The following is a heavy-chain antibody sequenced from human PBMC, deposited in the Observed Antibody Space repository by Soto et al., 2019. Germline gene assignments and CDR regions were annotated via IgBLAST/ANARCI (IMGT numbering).Heavy chain of an antibody. CDR3: ARLQFGEGFDY. V-gene: IGHV4-4*02. Sequence: LSLTCAVSGGSISSSNWWSWVRPPPGKGLEWIGEIYHSGSTNYNPSLKSRVTISVDKSKNQFSLHLTSVTAADTAVCYCARLQFGEGFDYWGQGALVTVSS. D-gene: IGHD3-10*01. J-gene: IGHJ4*02. CDR2: IYHSGST. CDR1: GGSISSSNW.